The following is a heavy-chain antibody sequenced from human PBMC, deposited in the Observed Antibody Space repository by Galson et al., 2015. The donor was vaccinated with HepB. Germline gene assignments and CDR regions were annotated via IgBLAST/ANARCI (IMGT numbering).Heavy chain of an antibody. CDR2: ISGSGSGT. Sequence: SLRLSCAASGFTFSSFVMNWVRQAPGKGLEWVSAISGSGSGTYYADSVKGRFTISRDNSKNTLYLQMNSLRAEDTAVYYCAKVRYLRQWLVQGNYYHGMDVWGRGTTVTVSS. V-gene: IGHV3-23*01. D-gene: IGHD6-19*01. CDR1: GFTFSSFV. CDR3: AKVRYLRQWLVQGNYYHGMDV. J-gene: IGHJ6*02.